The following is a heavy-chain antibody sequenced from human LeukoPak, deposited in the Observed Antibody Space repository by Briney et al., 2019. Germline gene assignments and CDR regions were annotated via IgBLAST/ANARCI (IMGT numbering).Heavy chain of an antibody. D-gene: IGHD5-18*01. CDR3: ARAGDRAYSPI. V-gene: IGHV1-69*13. CDR1: GGTFSSYA. J-gene: IGHJ4*02. CDR2: IIPLFRSL. Sequence: SVKVSCKASGGTFSSYAITWVRQAPRQGLEWMGGIIPLFRSLSYAQTFRGRVDFTADESTNTAYMELSSLTSEDTAVHYCARAGDRAYSPIWGQGTLLTVSS.